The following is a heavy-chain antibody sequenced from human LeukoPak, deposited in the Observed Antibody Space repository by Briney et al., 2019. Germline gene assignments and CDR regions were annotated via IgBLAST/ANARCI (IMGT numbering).Heavy chain of an antibody. CDR3: ARVGSRYCSSTSCYLNY. V-gene: IGHV3-7*01. D-gene: IGHD2-2*01. Sequence: PGGSLRLSCAASGFTFSSYWMSWLRQAPGKGLEWVANIKQDGSEKYYVDSVKGRFTISRDNAKNSLYLQMNSLRAEDTAVYYCARVGSRYCSSTSCYLNYWGQGTLVTVSS. CDR2: IKQDGSEK. CDR1: GFTFSSYW. J-gene: IGHJ4*02.